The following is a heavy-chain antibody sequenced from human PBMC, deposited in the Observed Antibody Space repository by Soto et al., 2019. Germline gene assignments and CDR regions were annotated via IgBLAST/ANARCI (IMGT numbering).Heavy chain of an antibody. CDR2: INANSGAT. D-gene: IGHD2-15*01. CDR1: GYTFTAYY. Sequence: ASVKVSCKTSGYTFTAYYIHWVRQAPGQGLEWMGWINANSGATEYAHNFQDRVTLTRGTSLSTAYMELSSLSSDDTAMYYCAKGSAVGSGSSNPLPNDYWGQGTLVTVSS. CDR3: AKGSAVGSGSSNPLPNDY. V-gene: IGHV1-2*07. J-gene: IGHJ4*02.